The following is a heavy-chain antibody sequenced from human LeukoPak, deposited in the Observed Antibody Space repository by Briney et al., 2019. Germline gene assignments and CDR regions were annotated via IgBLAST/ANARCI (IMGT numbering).Heavy chain of an antibody. D-gene: IGHD1-1*01. CDR1: GFTFSSYW. CDR3: VKRSTGTTIGRQDY. Sequence: PGGSLRLSCAASGFTFSSYWMSWVRQAPGKGLEWVANIKQDGSEKYYADSVKGRFTISRDNSKNTLYLQMNSLGAEDMAVYYCVKRSTGTTIGRQDYWGQGTLVTVSS. CDR2: IKQDGSEK. J-gene: IGHJ4*02. V-gene: IGHV3-7*01.